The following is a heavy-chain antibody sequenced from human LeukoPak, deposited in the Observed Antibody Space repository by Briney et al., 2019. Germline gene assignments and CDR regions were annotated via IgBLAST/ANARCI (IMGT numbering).Heavy chain of an antibody. Sequence: GGSLRLSCAASGFTFSSYAMTWVRQAPGKGLEWVSAMSVIGGSTYYADSVKGRFTISRDNSKNTLYLQMNSLRAEDTALYYCARDIYYDSSGYLYWGQGTLVTVSS. CDR1: GFTFSSYA. CDR2: MSVIGGST. D-gene: IGHD3-22*01. CDR3: ARDIYYDSSGYLY. J-gene: IGHJ4*02. V-gene: IGHV3-23*01.